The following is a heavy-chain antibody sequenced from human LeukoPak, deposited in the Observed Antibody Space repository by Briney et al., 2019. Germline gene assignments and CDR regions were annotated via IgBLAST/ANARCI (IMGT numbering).Heavy chain of an antibody. J-gene: IGHJ4*02. V-gene: IGHV4-39*02. CDR3: ARDCQYGSGSYKGWAFDS. CDR2: IYYSGRT. CDR1: GGSISSSSYY. Sequence: PSETLSLTCTVSGGSISSSSYYWGWIRQPPGKGLEWIGSIYYSGRTYYNPSLKSRVTISEATSKNQFSLKLSSVTAADTAVYYCARDCQYGSGSYKGWAFDSWGQGALVIVSS. D-gene: IGHD3-10*01.